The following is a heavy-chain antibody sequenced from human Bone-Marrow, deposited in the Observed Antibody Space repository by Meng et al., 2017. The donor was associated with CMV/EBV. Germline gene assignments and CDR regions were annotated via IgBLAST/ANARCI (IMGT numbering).Heavy chain of an antibody. CDR1: GFIVTSKY. CDR3: ATSLFDRELWSGYYGGYFAY. CDR2: IYDEGST. Sequence: GESLKISCAGSGFIVTSKYMNWVRQAPGKGLERVSVIYDEGSTYYADPVKGRFTISRDKSNNTVYLQMNSLGVEDTAVYYCATSLFDRELWSGYYGGYFAYWGQGTLATSPQ. D-gene: IGHD3-3*01. J-gene: IGHJ4*02. V-gene: IGHV3-53*01.